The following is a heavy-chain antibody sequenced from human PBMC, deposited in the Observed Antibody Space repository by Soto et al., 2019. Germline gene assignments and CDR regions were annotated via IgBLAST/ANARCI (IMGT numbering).Heavy chain of an antibody. CDR2: IWYDGNNK. V-gene: IGHV3-33*01. D-gene: IGHD1-20*01. CDR1: GFSFSDYG. J-gene: IGHJ6*02. CDR3: ARGSHNWNSEKFYYSYNIDV. Sequence: QFQLVESGGGVVQPGRSLRLSCAASGFSFSDYGMHWVRQAPGKGLEWVAVIWYDGNNKYYVDSVKGRFTISRDNSKNTVYLQMNSLRAEDTAVYYCARGSHNWNSEKFYYSYNIDVWGQGTTVTVSS.